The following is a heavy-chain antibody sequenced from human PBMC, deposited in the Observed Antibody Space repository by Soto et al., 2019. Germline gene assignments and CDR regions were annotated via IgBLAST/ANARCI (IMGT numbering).Heavy chain of an antibody. CDR3: AKGDYFDRRFDY. V-gene: IGHV3-7*03. J-gene: IGHJ4*02. CDR2: IKQDGSEK. CDR1: GFMFSTNW. Sequence: GGSLRLSCAASGFMFSTNWMNWVRQAPGKGLEWVADIKQDGSEKYYVDSVKGRFSISRDNAKNSLYLHMNSLRPEDTAVYYCAKGDYFDRRFDYWGRGTLVTVSS. D-gene: IGHD3-22*01.